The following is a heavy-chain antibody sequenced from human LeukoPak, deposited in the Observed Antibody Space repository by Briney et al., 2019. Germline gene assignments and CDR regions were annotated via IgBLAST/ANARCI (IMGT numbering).Heavy chain of an antibody. D-gene: IGHD1-26*01. J-gene: IGHJ6*03. CDR3: ARAGGKGIVGATLPYYYYYYMDV. CDR1: GGSISSYY. V-gene: IGHV4-4*07. Sequence: SETLSLTCTVSGGSISSYYWSWIRQPAGKGLEWIGRIYTSGSTNYNPSLRSRVTMSVDTFKNQFSLKLSSVTAADTAVYYCARAGGKGIVGATLPYYYYYYMDVWGKGTTVTVSS. CDR2: IYTSGST.